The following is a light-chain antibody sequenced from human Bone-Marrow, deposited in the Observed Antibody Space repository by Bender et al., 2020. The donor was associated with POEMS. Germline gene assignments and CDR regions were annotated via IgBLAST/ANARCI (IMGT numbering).Light chain of an antibody. Sequence: QSALSQPASVSGSPGQSITISCTGSNSDVGAYNYVSWYQQHPGKAPKLIIHDVNYRPSEISYRFSGSKSGSTASLTISGLQAEDETDYYCSSYTLSGTYVVFGGGTKLTVL. J-gene: IGLJ2*01. CDR2: DVN. CDR3: SSYTLSGTYVV. CDR1: NSDVGAYNY. V-gene: IGLV2-14*03.